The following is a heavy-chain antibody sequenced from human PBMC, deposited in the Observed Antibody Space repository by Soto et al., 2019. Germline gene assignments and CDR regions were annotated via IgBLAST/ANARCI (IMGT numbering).Heavy chain of an antibody. V-gene: IGHV3-23*01. J-gene: IGHJ3*02. D-gene: IGHD3-22*01. Sequence: EVQLLESGGGLVQPGGSLRLSCAASGFTFSSYAMSWVREAAGKGLEWVSAISGSGGSTYYADSVKGRFTISRDNSKNTLYLQMNSLRAEHTAVYYCANDGKDSSGYDDAFDIWGQGPMVTVSS. CDR1: GFTFSSYA. CDR2: ISGSGGST. CDR3: ANDGKDSSGYDDAFDI.